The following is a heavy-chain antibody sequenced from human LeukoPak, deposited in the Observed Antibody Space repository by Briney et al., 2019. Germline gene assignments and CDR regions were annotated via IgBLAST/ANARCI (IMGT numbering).Heavy chain of an antibody. D-gene: IGHD5-12*01. Sequence: GGSLRLSCAASGFTFSSYSMNWVRQAPGKGLEWVSSISSSSSYIYYADSVEGRFTISRDNAKNTLYLQMNSQRAEDTAVYYCARDPGDIVATQPDGMDVWGKGTTVTVCS. CDR3: ARDPGDIVATQPDGMDV. CDR1: GFTFSSYS. J-gene: IGHJ6*04. V-gene: IGHV3-21*01. CDR2: ISSSSSYI.